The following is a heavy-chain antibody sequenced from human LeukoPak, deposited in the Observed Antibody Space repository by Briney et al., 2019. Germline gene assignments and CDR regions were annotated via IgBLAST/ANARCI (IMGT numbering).Heavy chain of an antibody. D-gene: IGHD3-3*01. J-gene: IGHJ4*02. V-gene: IGHV3-53*01. Sequence: GGSLRLSCAASGLTVSSNYMSWVRQAPGKGLEWVSVIYSGGSTYYADSVKGRFTISRDNAKNSLYLQMNSLRAEDTAVYYCARAEWLLRPFDYWGQGTLVTVSS. CDR1: GLTVSSNY. CDR3: ARAEWLLRPFDY. CDR2: IYSGGST.